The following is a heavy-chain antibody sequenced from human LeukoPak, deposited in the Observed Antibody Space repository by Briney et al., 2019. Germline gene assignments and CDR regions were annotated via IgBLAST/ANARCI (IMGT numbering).Heavy chain of an antibody. Sequence: SETLSLTCTVSGGSISDYSWSWIRQPPGKGLEWIGNIYYSGSANHNPSLKSRVTISRDTSKNQFSLKLTSVTTADTAVYFCARDEGSSYPFDYWGQGTLVTVSS. J-gene: IGHJ4*02. CDR2: IYYSGSA. D-gene: IGHD2-2*01. CDR1: GGSISDYS. V-gene: IGHV4-59*01. CDR3: ARDEGSSYPFDY.